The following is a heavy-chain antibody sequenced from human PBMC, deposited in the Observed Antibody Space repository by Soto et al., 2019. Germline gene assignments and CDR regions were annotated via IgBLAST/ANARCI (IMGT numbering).Heavy chain of an antibody. Sequence: ASVKVSCKASGYTFTGYYMHWVRQAPGQGLEWMGWINPNSGGTNYAQKFQGRVTMTRDTSISTAYMELSRLRSDDTAVYYCARGKGATFYYYYGMEVWGQGTTVTVSS. CDR3: ARGKGATFYYYYGMEV. J-gene: IGHJ6*02. V-gene: IGHV1-2*02. D-gene: IGHD1-26*01. CDR1: GYTFTGYY. CDR2: INPNSGGT.